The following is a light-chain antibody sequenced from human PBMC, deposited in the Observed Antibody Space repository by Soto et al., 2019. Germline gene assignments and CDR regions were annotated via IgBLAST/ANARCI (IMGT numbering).Light chain of an antibody. CDR1: TADVASSDF. J-gene: IGLJ2*01. CDR2: EAV. CDR3: CSYAGPDILFL. V-gene: IGLV2-23*01. Sequence: QSALTQPASVSGSLGQSITISCTATTADVASSDFVSWYQQHPGRAPQLMIYEAVKRPSGISDCFSGSKSGNRASLTISWLQADDEADYYCCSYAGPDILFLFGGGTKLTVL.